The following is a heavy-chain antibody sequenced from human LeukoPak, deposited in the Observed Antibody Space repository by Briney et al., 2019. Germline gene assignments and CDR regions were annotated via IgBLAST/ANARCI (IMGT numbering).Heavy chain of an antibody. D-gene: IGHD6-13*01. CDR1: GFTFSSYA. CDR2: ISGSGGST. J-gene: IGHJ6*02. CDR3: AKSLLRYRSSSYGMDV. V-gene: IGHV3-23*01. Sequence: RAGGSLRLSCAASGFTFSSYAMSWVRQAPGKGLEWVSAISGSGGSTYYADSVKGRFTISRDNSKNTLYLQMNSLRAEDTAVYYCAKSLLRYRSSSYGMDVWGQGTTVTVSS.